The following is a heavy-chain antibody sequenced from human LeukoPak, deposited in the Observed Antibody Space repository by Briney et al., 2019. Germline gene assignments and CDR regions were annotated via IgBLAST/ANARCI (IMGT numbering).Heavy chain of an antibody. J-gene: IGHJ6*02. V-gene: IGHV4-59*01. Sequence: SETLSLTCTVSGGSISSYYWSWIRQPPGKGLEWIGYIYYSGSTNYNPSLKSLVTISVDTSKNQFSLKLSSVTAADTAVYYCARIIAVAGTMDVWGQGTTVTVSS. D-gene: IGHD6-19*01. CDR3: ARIIAVAGTMDV. CDR1: GGSISSYY. CDR2: IYYSGST.